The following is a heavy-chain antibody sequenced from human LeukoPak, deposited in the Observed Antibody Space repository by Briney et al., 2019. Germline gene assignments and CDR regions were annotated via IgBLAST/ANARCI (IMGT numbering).Heavy chain of an antibody. CDR1: GFTFSSYP. Sequence: GGSLRLSCAASGFTFSSYPMLWIRRAPGKGLEPVSSVSAGGDRTYYADSVKGRFTVSRDNSKNTVYLQTNGLRAEDTAVYYCAKGLSTTLSYGYGMDVWGQGTTVTVSS. J-gene: IGHJ6*02. D-gene: IGHD4-17*01. CDR2: VSAGGDRT. CDR3: AKGLSTTLSYGYGMDV. V-gene: IGHV3-23*01.